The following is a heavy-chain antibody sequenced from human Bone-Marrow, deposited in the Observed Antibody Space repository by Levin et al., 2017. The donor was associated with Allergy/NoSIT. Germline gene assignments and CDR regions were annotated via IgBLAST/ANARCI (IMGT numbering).Heavy chain of an antibody. D-gene: IGHD3-10*01. CDR2: MSYTGSTK. CDR1: GFTLSRYS. V-gene: IGHV3-30-3*01. CDR3: ATSVPGSGWYLDL. J-gene: IGHJ2*01. Sequence: GGSLRLSCTASGFTLSRYSMHWVRQAPGKGLEWVAIMSYTGSTKYYADSVKGRFTVSRDISENTVYLQMNSLRAEDTAVYYCATSVPGSGWYLDLWGRGTLVTVAS.